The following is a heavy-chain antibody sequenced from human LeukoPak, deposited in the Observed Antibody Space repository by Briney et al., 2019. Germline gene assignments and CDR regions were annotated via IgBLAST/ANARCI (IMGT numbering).Heavy chain of an antibody. D-gene: IGHD6-13*01. Sequence: GASVKDSCKASGYTFTRYYMHWVRLAPGQGLGWMGWINPKSGGTNYAQKFQGRVTMTRDTSISTAYMELSRLRSDDTAVYHCARDLGSYSSSSFDPWGQGTLVTVSS. V-gene: IGHV1-2*02. J-gene: IGHJ5*02. CDR2: INPKSGGT. CDR1: GYTFTRYY. CDR3: ARDLGSYSSSSFDP.